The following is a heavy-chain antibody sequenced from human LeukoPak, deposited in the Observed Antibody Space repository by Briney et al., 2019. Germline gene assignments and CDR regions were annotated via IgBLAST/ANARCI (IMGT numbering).Heavy chain of an antibody. CDR3: ARHGGYSYGYDY. V-gene: IGHV3-21*01. CDR2: ISSSSSYI. D-gene: IGHD5-18*01. CDR1: GFTFSSYS. J-gene: IGHJ4*02. Sequence: GGSLRLSCAASGFTFSSYSMNWVRQAPGKGLEWVSSISSSSSYIYYADSVKGRFTISRDNAKNSLYLQMNSLRAEDTAVYYCARHGGYSYGYDYWGQGTLVTVSS.